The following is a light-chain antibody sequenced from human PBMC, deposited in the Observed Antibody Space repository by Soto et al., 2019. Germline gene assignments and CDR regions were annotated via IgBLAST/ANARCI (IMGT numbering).Light chain of an antibody. J-gene: IGKJ4*01. V-gene: IGKV1-12*01. CDR1: QAIHFA. CDR2: SAS. Sequence: DIQMTQSPSSVSASVGDRITISCRASQAIHFALGWYRQKPGKAPYLLIYSASALPSGVPSRFSGSGSGTDFNLTISSLQPEDFAIYACQQAYSLPPTFGGGTQVEI. CDR3: QQAYSLPPT.